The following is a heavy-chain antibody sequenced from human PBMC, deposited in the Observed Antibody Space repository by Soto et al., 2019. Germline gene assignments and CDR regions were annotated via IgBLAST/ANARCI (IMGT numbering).Heavy chain of an antibody. D-gene: IGHD3-16*01. V-gene: IGHV3-21*01. Sequence: GGSLRLSCAASGFTFSSYSMNWFRQAPGKGLEWVSSISSSSSYIYYADSVKGRFTISRDNAKNSLYLQMNSLRAEDTAVYYCARDHVGEWGTTGADNWFDPWGQGTLVTVSS. J-gene: IGHJ5*02. CDR2: ISSSSSYI. CDR3: ARDHVGEWGTTGADNWFDP. CDR1: GFTFSSYS.